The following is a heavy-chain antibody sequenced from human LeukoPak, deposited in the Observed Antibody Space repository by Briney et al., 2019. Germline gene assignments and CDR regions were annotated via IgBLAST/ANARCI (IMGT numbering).Heavy chain of an antibody. V-gene: IGHV3-30*02. Sequence: AGSLRLSGAASGFTFSSYGMHWVRQAPGKGLEWVAFIRNDDGSNKYYADSVKGRFTISRDNSKNTVHLQMNSLRVEDTAVYYCAKDEAQYFQHWGQGTLVTVSA. J-gene: IGHJ1*01. CDR2: IRNDDGSNK. CDR3: AKDEAQYFQH. CDR1: GFTFSSYG.